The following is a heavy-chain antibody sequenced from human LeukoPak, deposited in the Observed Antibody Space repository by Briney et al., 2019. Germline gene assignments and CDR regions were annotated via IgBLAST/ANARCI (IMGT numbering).Heavy chain of an antibody. D-gene: IGHD2-2*01. CDR2: IIPIFGTA. V-gene: IGHV1-69*13. CDR3: ARFRLGYCSSTSCPMYY. Sequence: ASVKVSCKASGGTFSSYAISWVRQAPGQGLEWMGGIIPIFGTANYAQKFQGRVTINADESTSTAYMELSSLRSEDTAVYYCARFRLGYCSSTSCPMYYWGEGTLVTVSS. J-gene: IGHJ4*02. CDR1: GGTFSSYA.